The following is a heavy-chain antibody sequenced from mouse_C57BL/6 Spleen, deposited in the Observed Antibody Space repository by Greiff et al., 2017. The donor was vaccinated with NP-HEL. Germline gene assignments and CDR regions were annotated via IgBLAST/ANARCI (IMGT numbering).Heavy chain of an antibody. V-gene: IGHV3-6*01. J-gene: IGHJ1*03. CDR1: GYSITSGYY. CDR3: ARVAYPYGNYGDFDV. Sequence: DVKLQESGPGLVKPSQSLSLTCSVTGYSITSGYYWNWIRQFPGNKLEWMGYISYDGSNNYNPSLKNRISITRDTSKNQFFLKLNSVTTEDTATYYCARVAYPYGNYGDFDVWGTGTTVTVSS. CDR2: ISYDGSN. D-gene: IGHD2-1*01.